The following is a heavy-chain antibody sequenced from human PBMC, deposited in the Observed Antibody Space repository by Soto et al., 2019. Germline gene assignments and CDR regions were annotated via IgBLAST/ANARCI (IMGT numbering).Heavy chain of an antibody. CDR3: ARGRYCSGGSCEPDAFDI. CDR1: GFTFSSYW. CDR2: INSDGSST. V-gene: IGHV3-74*01. J-gene: IGHJ3*02. D-gene: IGHD2-15*01. Sequence: EVQLVESGGGLVQPGGSLRLSCAASGFTFSSYWMHWVRQAPGKGLVWVSRINSDGSSTSYAHSVKGRFTISRDNAKNTLYLQMNRLRAEDTAVYYCARGRYCSGGSCEPDAFDIWGQGTMVTVSS.